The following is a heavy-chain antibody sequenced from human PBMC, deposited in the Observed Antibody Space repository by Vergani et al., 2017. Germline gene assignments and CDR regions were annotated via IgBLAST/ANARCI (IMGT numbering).Heavy chain of an antibody. D-gene: IGHD5-24*01. Sequence: QVQLVQSGAEVKKPGASVKVSCKASGGTFSSYAISWVRQAPGQGLEWMGIINPSGGSTSYAQKFQGRVTMTRDTSTSTVYMELSSLRSEDTAVYYCAREKDADGYNYDYWGQGTLVTVSS. V-gene: IGHV1-46*01. CDR1: GGTFSSYA. J-gene: IGHJ4*02. CDR3: AREKDADGYNYDY. CDR2: INPSGGST.